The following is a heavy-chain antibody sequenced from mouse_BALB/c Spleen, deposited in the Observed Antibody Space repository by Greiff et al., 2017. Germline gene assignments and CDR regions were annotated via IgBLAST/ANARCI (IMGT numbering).Heavy chain of an antibody. J-gene: IGHJ4*01. V-gene: IGHV1-54*01. CDR1: GYAFTNYL. D-gene: IGHD2-10*01. Sequence: QVHVKQSGAELVRPGTSVKVSCKASGYAFTNYLIEWVKQRPGQGLEWIGVINPGSGGTNYNEKFKGKATLTADKSSSTAYMQLSSLTSDDSAVYFCARRVGGPYYGNYVDYAMDYWGQGTSVTVSS. CDR2: INPGSGGT. CDR3: ARRVGGPYYGNYVDYAMDY.